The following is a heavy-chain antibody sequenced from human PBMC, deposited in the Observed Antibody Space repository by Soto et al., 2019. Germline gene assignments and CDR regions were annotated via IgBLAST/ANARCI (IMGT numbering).Heavy chain of an antibody. CDR3: ARVVGALGHWFDP. D-gene: IGHD1-26*01. V-gene: IGHV1-18*01. CDR1: GYTFTSYG. J-gene: IGHJ5*02. CDR2: ISAYNGNT. Sequence: QVQLVQSGAEVKKPGASVKVSCKASGYTFTSYGISWVRQAPGQGLEWMGRISAYNGNTNYAQKLQGTVTMTTATSTSTAYMELRSLRSDERAVYYWARVVGALGHWFDPWGQGTLVTVSS.